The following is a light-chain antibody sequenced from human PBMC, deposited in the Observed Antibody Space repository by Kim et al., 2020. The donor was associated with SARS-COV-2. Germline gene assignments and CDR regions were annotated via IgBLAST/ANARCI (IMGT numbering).Light chain of an antibody. Sequence: RSVSPGERAPLACRASQSVGSNLAWYQQKPGQAPRLLIYGASTRATGIPARFSGSGSGTEFTLTISSLQSEDFAVYYCQQYNNWRTFGQGTKLEI. CDR2: GAS. CDR1: QSVGSN. J-gene: IGKJ2*01. V-gene: IGKV3-15*01. CDR3: QQYNNWRT.